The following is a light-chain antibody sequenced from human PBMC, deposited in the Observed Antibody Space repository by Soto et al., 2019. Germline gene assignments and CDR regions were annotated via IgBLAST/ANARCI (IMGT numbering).Light chain of an antibody. CDR3: QQRSNWWT. V-gene: IGKV3-11*01. J-gene: IGKJ1*01. Sequence: EIVLIQSPATLSLSPGERATLSCRASQSVGSYLAWYQHKPGQAPRLLISDASNRATGIPARFSGSGSETDFTLTISSLEPEDFAVYYCQQRSNWWTFGQGTKVDIK. CDR2: DAS. CDR1: QSVGSY.